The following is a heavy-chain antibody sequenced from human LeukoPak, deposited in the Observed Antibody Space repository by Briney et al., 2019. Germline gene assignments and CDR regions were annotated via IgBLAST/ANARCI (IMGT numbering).Heavy chain of an antibody. CDR2: INHSGST. Sequence: SQTLSLTCAVYGGSFSGYYWSWIRQPPGKGLEWIGEINHSGSTNYNPSLTSRVTISVDTSKNQFSLKLSSVTAADTAVYYCARGISGSYRIDYWGQGTLVTVSS. CDR3: ARGISGSYRIDY. J-gene: IGHJ4*02. CDR1: GGSFSGYY. D-gene: IGHD1-26*01. V-gene: IGHV4-34*01.